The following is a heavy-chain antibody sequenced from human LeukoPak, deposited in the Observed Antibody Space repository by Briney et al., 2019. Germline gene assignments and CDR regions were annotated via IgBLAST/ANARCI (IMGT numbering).Heavy chain of an antibody. D-gene: IGHD2-15*01. CDR1: GGSISSYY. Sequence: PSETLSLTCTVSGGSISSYYWSWIRQPAGKGLEWIGRVYSRGNTNYNPSLKSRVTMSVDTSKNQFSLKLSSVTAADTAVYYCARGYCSGGRCYDFDSWGQGTLVTVSS. V-gene: IGHV4-4*07. CDR3: ARGYCSGGRCYDFDS. CDR2: VYSRGNT. J-gene: IGHJ4*02.